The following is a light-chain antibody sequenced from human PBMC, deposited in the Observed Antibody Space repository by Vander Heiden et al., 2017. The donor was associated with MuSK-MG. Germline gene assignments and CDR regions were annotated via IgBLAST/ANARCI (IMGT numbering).Light chain of an antibody. Sequence: AIRMTQSPSSFSASTGDRVTITCRASQGISSYLAWYQQKPGKAPKLLIYAASTLQSGVPSRFSGSGYGTDFTLTISCLQSEDFATYYCQQYYSYPLPITFGQGTRLEIK. CDR1: QGISSY. CDR2: AAS. J-gene: IGKJ5*01. V-gene: IGKV1-8*01. CDR3: QQYYSYPLPIT.